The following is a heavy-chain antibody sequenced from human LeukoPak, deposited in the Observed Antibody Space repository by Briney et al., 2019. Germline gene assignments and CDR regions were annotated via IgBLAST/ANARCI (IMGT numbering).Heavy chain of an antibody. Sequence: NPSETLSLTCAVSGYSISSGYYWGWIRQPPGKGLEWIGSIYHSGSTYYNPSLKSRVTISVDTSKNQSSLKLSSVTAAATAVYYCARHESPGGATIHWGQGTLVTVSS. CDR2: IYHSGST. CDR1: GYSISSGYY. J-gene: IGHJ4*02. D-gene: IGHD1-26*01. CDR3: ARHESPGGATIH. V-gene: IGHV4-38-2*01.